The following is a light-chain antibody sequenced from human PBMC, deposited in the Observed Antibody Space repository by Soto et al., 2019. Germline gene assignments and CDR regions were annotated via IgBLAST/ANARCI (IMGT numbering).Light chain of an antibody. CDR3: QLRSQWPPIFT. V-gene: IGKV3-11*01. J-gene: IGKJ3*01. CDR2: DAS. Sequence: EIVLTQSPAPLSSSPGERATLSCRSSQSVSSYLAWYQQKPGQAPRLLIYDASNRATGIPARFSGSGSGTDFSLSVSRLEPEDFAVYYCQLRSQWPPIFTVGPRTKVDIK. CDR1: QSVSSY.